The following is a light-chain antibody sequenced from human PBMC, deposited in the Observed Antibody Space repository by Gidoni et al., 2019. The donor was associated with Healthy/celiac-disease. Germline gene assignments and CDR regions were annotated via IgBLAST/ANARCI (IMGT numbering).Light chain of an antibody. J-gene: IGKJ1*01. Sequence: EIVLTQSPATLSLSPGERATLSRTASQSVSSYLACYQQKPGQAPRLLIYEASNRATGIPARFSGSGSGTDFTLTISSLEPEDFAVYYCQQRGNWPRTFGQGTKVEIK. V-gene: IGKV3-11*01. CDR2: EAS. CDR3: QQRGNWPRT. CDR1: QSVSSY.